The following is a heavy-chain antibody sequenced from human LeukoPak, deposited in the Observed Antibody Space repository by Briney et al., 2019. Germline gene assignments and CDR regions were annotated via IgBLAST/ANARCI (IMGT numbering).Heavy chain of an antibody. Sequence: GASVKVSCKASGYTFTSYGISWVRQAPGQGLEWMGWISAYNGNTNYAQKLQGRVTMTTDTSTSTAYMVLRSLRSDDTAVYYCARDKYSSSWLYNWFDPWGQGTLVTVSS. D-gene: IGHD6-13*01. J-gene: IGHJ5*02. CDR2: ISAYNGNT. CDR3: ARDKYSSSWLYNWFDP. CDR1: GYTFTSYG. V-gene: IGHV1-18*01.